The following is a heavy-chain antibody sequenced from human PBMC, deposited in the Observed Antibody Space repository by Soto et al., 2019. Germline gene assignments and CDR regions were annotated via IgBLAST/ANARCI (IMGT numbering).Heavy chain of an antibody. CDR3: VIDQYCGGDCYGFEI. Sequence: GGSMRLSCAASGFTFSSHAMTWVRQAPGKGLEWVSSISGSGVSTYYADSVKGRFTISRDSSTSTLYLQMNSLRAEDTAFYYCVIDQYCGGDCYGFEIWGQGALVTVSS. J-gene: IGHJ4*02. CDR1: GFTFSSHA. D-gene: IGHD2-21*02. V-gene: IGHV3-23*01. CDR2: ISGSGVST.